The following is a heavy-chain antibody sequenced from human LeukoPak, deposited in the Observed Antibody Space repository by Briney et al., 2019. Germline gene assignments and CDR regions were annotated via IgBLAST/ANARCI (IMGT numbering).Heavy chain of an antibody. J-gene: IGHJ4*02. D-gene: IGHD3-22*01. V-gene: IGHV3-30*03. CDR3: ARSYYYDRKSGYFDY. Sequence: GGSLRLSCAASGFTFSSHGLHWVRQTPDKGLEWVAVISFDGTNKYYADSVKGRFTISRDNSKNTLYLQMNSLRAEDTAVYYCARSYYYDRKSGYFDYWGQGTLVTVSS. CDR1: GFTFSSHG. CDR2: ISFDGTNK.